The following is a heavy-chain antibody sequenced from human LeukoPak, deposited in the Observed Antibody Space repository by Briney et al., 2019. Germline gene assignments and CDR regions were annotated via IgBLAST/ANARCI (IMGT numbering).Heavy chain of an antibody. CDR3: TGENCSGGSCSNWFDP. D-gene: IGHD2-15*01. V-gene: IGHV3-49*04. J-gene: IGHJ5*02. CDR2: IRSKAYGGTT. CDR1: GFTFGDYA. Sequence: HTGGSLRLSCTAPGFTFGDYAMSWVRQAPGKGLEWVGFIRSKAYGGTTEYAASVKGRFTISRDDSKSIAYLQMNSLKTEDTAVYYCTGENCSGGSCSNWFDPWGQGTLVTVSS.